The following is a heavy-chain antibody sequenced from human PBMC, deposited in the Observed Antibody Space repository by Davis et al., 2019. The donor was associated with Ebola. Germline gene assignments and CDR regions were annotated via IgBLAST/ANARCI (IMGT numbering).Heavy chain of an antibody. Sequence: GESLKISCRGSGYTFTNNWISWVRQMPGKGLEWMGRIDPSDSYTNYSPSFQGHVTISADKSISTAYLQWSSLKASDTAMYYCARHGAVTTDYYYGMDVWGQGTTVTVSS. J-gene: IGHJ6*02. CDR3: ARHGAVTTDYYYGMDV. D-gene: IGHD4-11*01. CDR1: GYTFTNNW. V-gene: IGHV5-10-1*01. CDR2: IDPSDSYT.